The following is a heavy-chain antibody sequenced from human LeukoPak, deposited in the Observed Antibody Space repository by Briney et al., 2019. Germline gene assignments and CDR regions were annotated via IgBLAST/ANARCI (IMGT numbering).Heavy chain of an antibody. CDR2: INHRGST. V-gene: IGHV4-34*08. D-gene: IGHD3-22*01. CDR1: GFTFSSYA. Sequence: GSLRLSCAASGFTFSSYAMSWIRQPPGKGLEWIGEINHRGSTNYNPSLKSRVTISADTSKNQFSLKLSSVTAADTAVYYCATQGGDHYDSSGYYPPYVYWGQGTLVTVSS. J-gene: IGHJ4*02. CDR3: ATQGGDHYDSSGYYPPYVY.